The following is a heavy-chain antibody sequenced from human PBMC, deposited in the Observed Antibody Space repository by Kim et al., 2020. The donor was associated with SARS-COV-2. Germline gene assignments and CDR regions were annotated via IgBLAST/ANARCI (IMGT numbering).Heavy chain of an antibody. CDR3: ARAPRGLNFDY. CDR1: GFSVSSNH. Sequence: GGSLRLSCVASGFSVSSNHMNWVRQAPGKGLEWVSSIFYSSGTQYTQYADSVKGRFAISRDNSKNTLSLQMSGLRVEDTAVYYCARAPRGLNFDYCGQGALVTVSS. V-gene: IGHV3-53*01. CDR2: IFYSSGTQYT. J-gene: IGHJ4*02. D-gene: IGHD3-16*01.